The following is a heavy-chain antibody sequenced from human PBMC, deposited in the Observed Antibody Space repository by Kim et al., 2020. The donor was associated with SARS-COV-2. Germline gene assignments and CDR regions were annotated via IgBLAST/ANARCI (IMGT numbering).Heavy chain of an antibody. D-gene: IGHD3-9*01. V-gene: IGHV4-59*01. CDR1: GGSISSYY. Sequence: SETLSLTCTVSGGSISSYYWSWIRQPPGKGLEWIGYIYYSGSTNYNPSLKSRVTISVDTSKNQFSLKLSSVTAADTAVYYCTRVRTLTGYYSGFDPWGQGTLVTVSS. CDR3: TRVRTLTGYYSGFDP. J-gene: IGHJ5*02. CDR2: IYYSGST.